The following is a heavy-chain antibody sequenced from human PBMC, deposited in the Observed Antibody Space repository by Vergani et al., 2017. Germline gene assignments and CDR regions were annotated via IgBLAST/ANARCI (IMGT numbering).Heavy chain of an antibody. V-gene: IGHV1-69*01. Sequence: QVQLVQSGAEVKKPGSSVKVSCKASGGTFSSYAISWVRQAPGQGLEWMGGIIPIFGTANYAQKFQGRVTITADESTSTAYMELSSLRSEDTAVYYCPRGYCSGGSCYRGYYYYYGMDVWGQGTTVTVSS. J-gene: IGHJ6*02. CDR1: GGTFSSYA. CDR3: PRGYCSGGSCYRGYYYYYGMDV. D-gene: IGHD2-15*01. CDR2: IIPIFGTA.